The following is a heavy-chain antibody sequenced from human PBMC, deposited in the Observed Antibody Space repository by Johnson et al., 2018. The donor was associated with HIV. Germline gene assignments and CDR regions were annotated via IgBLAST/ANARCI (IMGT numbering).Heavy chain of an antibody. CDR3: AKDMRQWELLDAFDI. Sequence: QVQLVESGGGVVQPGGSLRLSCAASGFTFSTYGMYWVRQAPGKGLEWVAFIRYDGSNKYYADSVKGRFTISRDNSKNTLYLQMNSLRAEDTAVYYCAKDMRQWELLDAFDIWGQGTMVTVSS. D-gene: IGHD1-26*01. V-gene: IGHV3-30*02. CDR2: IRYDGSNK. J-gene: IGHJ3*02. CDR1: GFTFSTYG.